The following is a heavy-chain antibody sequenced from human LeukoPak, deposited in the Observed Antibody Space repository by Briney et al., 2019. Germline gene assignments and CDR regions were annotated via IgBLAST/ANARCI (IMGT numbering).Heavy chain of an antibody. CDR2: ISYDGGDK. CDR3: ARAVYRSGGYYFDY. D-gene: IGHD6-19*01. V-gene: IGHV3-30*04. CDR1: RFTLSSYA. J-gene: IGHJ4*02. Sequence: RGSLRLSCAPSRFTLSSYAMEGVRQAPGKGLEWVAVISYDGGDKNSTDSAKGRFTISRENSMDTLYLQMNSLRAEDTAVYYCARAVYRSGGYYFDYWGQGILVTVSS.